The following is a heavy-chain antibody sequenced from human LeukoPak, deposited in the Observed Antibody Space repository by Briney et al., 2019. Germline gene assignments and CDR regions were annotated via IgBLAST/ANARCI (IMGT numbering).Heavy chain of an antibody. CDR2: ISSSSSYI. D-gene: IGHD2-15*01. Sequence: GGSLRLSCAASGFTFSSYSMNWVRQAPGKGLEWVSSISSSSSYIYYADSVKGLFTISRDNAKNSLYLQMNSLRAEDTAVYYCARVGYCSGGSCPKGGFDAFDIWGQGTMVTVSS. J-gene: IGHJ3*02. V-gene: IGHV3-21*01. CDR3: ARVGYCSGGSCPKGGFDAFDI. CDR1: GFTFSSYS.